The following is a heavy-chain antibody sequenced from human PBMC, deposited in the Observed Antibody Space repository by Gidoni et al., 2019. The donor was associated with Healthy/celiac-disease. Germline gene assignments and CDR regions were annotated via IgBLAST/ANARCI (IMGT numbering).Heavy chain of an antibody. V-gene: IGHV3-15*07. CDR1: GFTFSNAW. D-gene: IGHD3-3*01. Sequence: EVQLVESGGGLVKPGGSLRLSCAASGFTFSNAWMNWVRQAPGKGLEWVGRIKSKTDSGTTDYAAPVKGRFTISRDDSKNTLYLQMNSLKTEDTAVYYCTTDQYDFWSGYRGGDYWGQGTLVTVSS. CDR2: IKSKTDSGTT. J-gene: IGHJ4*02. CDR3: TTDQYDFWSGYRGGDY.